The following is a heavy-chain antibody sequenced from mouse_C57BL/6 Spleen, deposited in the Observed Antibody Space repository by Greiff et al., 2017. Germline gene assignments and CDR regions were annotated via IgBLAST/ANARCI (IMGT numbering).Heavy chain of an antibody. D-gene: IGHD2-3*01. CDR1: GFNIKDYY. V-gene: IGHV14-2*01. CDR2: IDPEDGET. J-gene: IGHJ1*03. CDR3: ASRGYDGRGYFDV. Sequence: VQLQQSGAELVKPGASVKLSCTASGFNIKDYYMHWVKQRTEQGLEWIGRIDPEDGETKSAPKFQGKATITADPSSNTAYLQRSSLTSEDTAVYYCASRGYDGRGYFDVWGTGTTVTVSS.